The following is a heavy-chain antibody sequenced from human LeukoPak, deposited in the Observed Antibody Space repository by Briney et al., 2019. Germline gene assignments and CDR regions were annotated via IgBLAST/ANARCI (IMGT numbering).Heavy chain of an antibody. D-gene: IGHD5-12*01. J-gene: IGHJ3*01. CDR3: ARKGGSDDAFDV. Sequence: PGGSLRLSCAASGFTFSTYSMTWVRQAPGKGLEWVSSISSSGSYIYYADSVKGRFTISRDNAKNSLDLRMNSLGADDTAVYYCARKGGSDDAFDVWGQGTMVTVSS. V-gene: IGHV3-21*01. CDR1: GFTFSTYS. CDR2: ISSSGSYI.